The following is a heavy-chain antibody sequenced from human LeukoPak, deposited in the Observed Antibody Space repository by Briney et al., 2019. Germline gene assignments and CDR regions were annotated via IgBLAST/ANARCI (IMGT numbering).Heavy chain of an antibody. V-gene: IGHV4-4*07. J-gene: IGHJ6*03. CDR1: GGSISSYY. CDR3: ARGHGVTMSHYYMDV. CDR2: IYTSGST. D-gene: IGHD3-22*01. Sequence: SETLSLTCTVSGGSISSYYWSWIRQPGGKGLEWIGRIYTSGSTNYNPSLKSRVTMSVDTSKNQFSLKLSSVTAADTAVYYCARGHGVTMSHYYMDVWGKGTTVTVSS.